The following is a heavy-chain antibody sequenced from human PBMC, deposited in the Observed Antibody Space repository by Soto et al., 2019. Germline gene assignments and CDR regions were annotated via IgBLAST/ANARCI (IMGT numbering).Heavy chain of an antibody. D-gene: IGHD5-12*01. CDR2: IYYSGST. CDR3: ARTRKVRGYSGFTLE. Sequence: SETLSLTCTVYVGSVSSYYWSWIRQPPGKGLEWIGYIYYSGSTNYNPSLKSRVTISVDTSKNQFSLKLSSVTAADTAVYYCARTRKVRGYSGFTLEWGQGTLVTV. J-gene: IGHJ4*02. V-gene: IGHV4-59*02. CDR1: VGSVSSYY.